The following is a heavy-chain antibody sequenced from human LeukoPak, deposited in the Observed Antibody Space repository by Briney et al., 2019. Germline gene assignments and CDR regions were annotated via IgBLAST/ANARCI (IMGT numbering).Heavy chain of an antibody. D-gene: IGHD6-19*01. J-gene: IGHJ5*02. Sequence: PGGSLRLSCAASGFTFSSYAMSWVRQAPGKGLEWVSAISGSGGSTYYAGSVKGRFTISRDNPKNTLYLQMNSLRAEDTAVYYCAKALWLVLPNNWFDPWGQGTLVTVSS. CDR2: ISGSGGST. CDR1: GFTFSSYA. CDR3: AKALWLVLPNNWFDP. V-gene: IGHV3-23*01.